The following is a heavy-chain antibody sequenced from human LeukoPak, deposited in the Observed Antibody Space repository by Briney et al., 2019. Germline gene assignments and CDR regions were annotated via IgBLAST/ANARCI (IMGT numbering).Heavy chain of an antibody. CDR2: IYHSGST. D-gene: IGHD2-15*01. Sequence: SETLSLTCAVSGGSISSGGYSWIWILQPPGRGLEGIGYIYHSGSTYYNPSLKSRVTISVDRSKNQFSLKLSSVTAADTAVYYCARVPRCSGGSCYSWYFDLWGRGTLVTVSS. CDR1: GGSISSGGYS. J-gene: IGHJ2*01. V-gene: IGHV4-30-2*01. CDR3: ARVPRCSGGSCYSWYFDL.